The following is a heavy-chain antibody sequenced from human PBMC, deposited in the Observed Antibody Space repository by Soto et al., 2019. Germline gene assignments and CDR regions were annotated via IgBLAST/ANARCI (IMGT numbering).Heavy chain of an antibody. CDR1: GYSFTSYW. V-gene: IGHV5-51*01. CDR3: ARRSGGAYYYYYGMDV. D-gene: IGHD3-16*01. CDR2: IYPGDSDT. J-gene: IGHJ6*02. Sequence: PGESLKISCKGSGYSFTSYWIGWVRQMPGKGLGWMGIIYPGDSDTRYSPSFQGQVTISADKSISTAYLQWSSLKASDTAMYYCARRSGGAYYYYYGMDVWGQGTTVTVSS.